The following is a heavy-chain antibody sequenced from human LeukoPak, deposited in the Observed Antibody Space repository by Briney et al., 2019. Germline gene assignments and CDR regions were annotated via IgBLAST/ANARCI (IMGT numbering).Heavy chain of an antibody. D-gene: IGHD6-6*01. CDR2: ISYDGSNK. Sequence: PGRSLRLSCAASGFTFSSYAMHWVRQAPGKGLEWVAVISYDGSNKYYADSVKGRFTMSRDNAKNSLYLQMNSLRAEDTAVYYCAREYSSSSGRCFDSWGQGTLVTVSS. CDR3: AREYSSSSGRCFDS. CDR1: GFTFSSYA. V-gene: IGHV3-30-3*01. J-gene: IGHJ4*02.